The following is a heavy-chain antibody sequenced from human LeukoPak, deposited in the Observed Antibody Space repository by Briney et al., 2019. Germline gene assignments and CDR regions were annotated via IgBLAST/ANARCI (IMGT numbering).Heavy chain of an antibody. CDR2: VTGTGTST. D-gene: IGHD3-22*01. Sequence: GGSLRLSCAASGFTFSSYGMSWVRQAPGKGLEWVSTVTGTGTSTYYADSVKGRFTISRDNSKNTLDLQMNSLRAEDTAVYYCAKDGRRISMIGVVRRGHYFDYWGQGILVTVSS. CDR1: GFTFSSYG. J-gene: IGHJ4*02. CDR3: AKDGRRISMIGVVRRGHYFDY. V-gene: IGHV3-23*01.